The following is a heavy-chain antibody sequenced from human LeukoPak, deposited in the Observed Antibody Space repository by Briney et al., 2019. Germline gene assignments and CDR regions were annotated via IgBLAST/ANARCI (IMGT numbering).Heavy chain of an antibody. V-gene: IGHV3-23*01. J-gene: IGHJ4*02. CDR1: GFTFSSYA. CDR2: ISGSGGGT. CDR3: AKGLWAVAGTGN. D-gene: IGHD6-19*01. Sequence: GGSLRLSCAASGFTFSSYAMSWVRQAPGKGLEWVSAISGSGGGTYYADSVKGRFTISRDNSKNTLYLHMKSLRAEDTAVYYCAKGLWAVAGTGNWGQGTLVTVSS.